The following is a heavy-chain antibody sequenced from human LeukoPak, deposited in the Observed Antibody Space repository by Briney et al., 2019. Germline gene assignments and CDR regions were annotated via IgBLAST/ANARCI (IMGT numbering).Heavy chain of an antibody. CDR3: VDYGEH. D-gene: IGHD4-17*01. J-gene: IGHJ1*01. CDR1: GFTFSSYW. Sequence: GGSLRLSCAASGFTFSSYWMHWVRQAPGKGLVWVSRISTDGSTTTYADSVKGRFTISRDNSKNTLYLQMNSLRTEDTAVYYCVDYGEHWGQGILVPVSS. CDR2: ISTDGSTT. V-gene: IGHV3-74*01.